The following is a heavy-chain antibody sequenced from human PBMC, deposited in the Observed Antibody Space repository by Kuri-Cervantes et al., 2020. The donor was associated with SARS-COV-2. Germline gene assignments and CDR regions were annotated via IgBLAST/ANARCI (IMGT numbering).Heavy chain of an antibody. V-gene: IGHV4-4*07. D-gene: IGHD3-16*02. CDR3: ARDPLGFTFGGVIVDAFDI. CDR1: GGSISSYY. J-gene: IGHJ3*02. CDR2: IYTSGSP. Sequence: SETLSLTCTVAGGSISSYYRSWIRQPAGKGLEWIGRIYTSGSPNYIPSLKSRVTMSADTSKNQFSLKLSSVTAADTAVYYCARDPLGFTFGGVIVDAFDIWGQGTMVTVSS.